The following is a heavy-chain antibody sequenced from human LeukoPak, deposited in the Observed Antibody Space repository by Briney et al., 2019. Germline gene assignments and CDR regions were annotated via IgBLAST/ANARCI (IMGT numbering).Heavy chain of an antibody. D-gene: IGHD4-17*01. V-gene: IGHV3-23*01. CDR3: ARDYADSVAYFFFDY. J-gene: IGHJ4*02. CDR2: ISGGGETT. Sequence: PGGSLRLSCAASGFTFNNYAMNWVRQAPGKGLEWVSSISGGGETTYYADSAKGRFTISRDNSQNTLYLQMNSLRAEDTAVYYCARDYADSVAYFFFDYWGQGTLVTVSS. CDR1: GFTFNNYA.